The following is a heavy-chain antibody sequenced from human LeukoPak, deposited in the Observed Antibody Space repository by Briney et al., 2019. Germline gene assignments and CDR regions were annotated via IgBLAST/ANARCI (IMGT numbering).Heavy chain of an antibody. CDR1: GGSISSGSYY. CDR3: ARESADTDAFDI. CDR2: IYTSGST. Sequence: SQTLSLTCTVSGGSISSGSYYWSWIRQPAGKGLEWIGRIYTSGSTNYNPSLKSRVTMSVDTSKNQFSLKLSSVPAEDTAVYYCARESADTDAFDIWGQGTMVTVSS. V-gene: IGHV4-61*02. J-gene: IGHJ3*02. D-gene: IGHD6-13*01.